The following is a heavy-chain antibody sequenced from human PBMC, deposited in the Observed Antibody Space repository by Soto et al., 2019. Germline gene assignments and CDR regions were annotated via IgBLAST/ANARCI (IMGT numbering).Heavy chain of an antibody. V-gene: IGHV3-21*01. CDR1: VFTFSSDS. D-gene: IGHD1-7*01. CDR2: ISSSGSFM. J-gene: IGHJ5*01. Sequence: EVQLVESGGGLVKPGGSLRLSCAASVFTFSSDSMGWVRQAPGKGLKWVASISSSGSFMNYADSVKGRFTISRDNAKNSLYLQMRSLKDEDTAVYYCARDPPSGTTLDWFDSWGQGTLVTVSS. CDR3: ARDPPSGTTLDWFDS.